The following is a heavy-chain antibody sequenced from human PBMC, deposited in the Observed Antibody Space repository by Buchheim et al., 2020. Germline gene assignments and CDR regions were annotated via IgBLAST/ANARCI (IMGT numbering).Heavy chain of an antibody. CDR2: IFYSGST. CDR3: ARATYYYDSSGLVVNAFDI. V-gene: IGHV4-59*01. CDR1: GASTSSYY. Sequence: QVQLQESGPGLVKPSETLSLTCTVSGASTSSYYWSWIRQPPGKGLEWIGYIFYSGSTNYNPSLKSRVTIPVDTSNNQFSLKLSSVTAADTAVYYCARATYYYDSSGLVVNAFDIWGQGT. D-gene: IGHD3-22*01. J-gene: IGHJ3*02.